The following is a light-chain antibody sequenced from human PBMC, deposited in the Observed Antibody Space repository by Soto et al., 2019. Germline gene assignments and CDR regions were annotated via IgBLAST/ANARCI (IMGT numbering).Light chain of an antibody. CDR3: QQSDTTPWT. J-gene: IGKJ1*01. CDR1: QSISSY. V-gene: IGKV1-39*01. CDR2: EAS. Sequence: ASVADRVTITCRASQSISSYLNWYQQKPGKAPKLLIYEASSLQSGVPSRFSGSGSGTDFTLTISSLQPEDFATYYCQQSDTTPWTFGQGTKVDIK.